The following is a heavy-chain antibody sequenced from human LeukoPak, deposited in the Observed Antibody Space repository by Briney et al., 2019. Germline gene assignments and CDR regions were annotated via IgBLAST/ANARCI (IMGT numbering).Heavy chain of an antibody. D-gene: IGHD2-2*01. Sequence: ASVKVSCKASGGTFSSYAISWVRQAPGQGLEWMGGIIPIFGTANYAQKLQGRVTMTTDTSTSTAYMELRSLRSDDTAVYYCARNVVPAASEYYYYYGMDVWGQGTTVTVSS. CDR1: GGTFSSYA. J-gene: IGHJ6*02. V-gene: IGHV1-69*05. CDR3: ARNVVPAASEYYYYYGMDV. CDR2: IIPIFGTA.